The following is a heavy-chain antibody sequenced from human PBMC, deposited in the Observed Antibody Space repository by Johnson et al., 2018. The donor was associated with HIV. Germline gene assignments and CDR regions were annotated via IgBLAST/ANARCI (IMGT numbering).Heavy chain of an antibody. CDR3: ARDLLYSSSSTDAFDI. J-gene: IGHJ3*02. D-gene: IGHD6-13*01. CDR1: GFTFSSYG. Sequence: QVQLVESGGGVVQPGRSLRLSCAASGFTFSSYGMHWVRQAPGKGLEWVAVISYDGSNKYYVDSVRGRFTISRDNAKNSLYLQMNSLGAEDTAVYYCARDLLYSSSSTDAFDIWGPGTMVTVSS. CDR2: ISYDGSNK. V-gene: IGHV3-30*03.